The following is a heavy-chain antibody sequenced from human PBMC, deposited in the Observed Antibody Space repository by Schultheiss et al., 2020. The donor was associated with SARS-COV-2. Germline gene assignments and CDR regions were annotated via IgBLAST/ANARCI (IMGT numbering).Heavy chain of an antibody. CDR3: AREGGSYYYYYYGMDV. J-gene: IGHJ6*02. V-gene: IGHV3-23*01. CDR2: ISGSGGST. Sequence: GGSLRLSCAASGFTFSSYAMSWVRQAPGKGLEWVSAISGSGGSTYYADSVKGRFTISRDNSKNTLYLQMNSLRAEDTAVYYCAREGGSYYYYYYGMDVWGQGTTVTVSS. D-gene: IGHD1-26*01. CDR1: GFTFSSYA.